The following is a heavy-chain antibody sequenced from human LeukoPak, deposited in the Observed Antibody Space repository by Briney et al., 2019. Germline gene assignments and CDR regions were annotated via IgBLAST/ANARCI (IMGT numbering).Heavy chain of an antibody. Sequence: KPGGSLRLSCAATGFRFSDYYMSWIRQAPGKGLEWVAYISSTGNSIFYADSVKGRFTISRDYAKNSLSLQLNSLRAEDTAVYYCAKGGIRYGYWFDHWGQGTLVTVSS. CDR1: GFRFSDYY. CDR2: ISSTGNSI. CDR3: AKGGIRYGYWFDH. D-gene: IGHD3-10*01. J-gene: IGHJ5*02. V-gene: IGHV3-11*01.